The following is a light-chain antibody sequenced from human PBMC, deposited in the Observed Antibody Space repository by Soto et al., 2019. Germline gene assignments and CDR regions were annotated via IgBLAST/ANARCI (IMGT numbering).Light chain of an antibody. CDR2: SND. Sequence: QLVLTQPPSTSGTPGQRVTISCSGSSSNIGGNTVHWYRQLPGTAPKLLIYSNDQRPSGVPDRFSGSKSGTSASLAISGLQSEDEADYYCAAWDDNLKGPVFGGGTQLTVL. CDR1: SSNIGGNT. CDR3: AAWDDNLKGPV. V-gene: IGLV1-44*01. J-gene: IGLJ2*01.